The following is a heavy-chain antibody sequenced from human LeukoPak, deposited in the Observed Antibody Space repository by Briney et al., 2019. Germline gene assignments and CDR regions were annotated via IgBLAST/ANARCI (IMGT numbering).Heavy chain of an antibody. Sequence: QPGGSLGLSCATSGFSFSSHGIHWVRQAPGKGLEWVAFIRYDGNNEYYADSVKGRFTISRDNSKNTLYLQMNSLKPEDTAVYYCAKVMARGITSTPDYWGQGTLVTVSS. V-gene: IGHV3-30*02. CDR1: GFSFSSHG. CDR2: IRYDGNNE. J-gene: IGHJ4*02. D-gene: IGHD3-10*01. CDR3: AKVMARGITSTPDY.